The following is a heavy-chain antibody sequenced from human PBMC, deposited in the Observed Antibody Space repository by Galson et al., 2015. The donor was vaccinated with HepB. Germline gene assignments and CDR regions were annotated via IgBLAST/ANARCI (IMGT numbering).Heavy chain of an antibody. D-gene: IGHD5-12*01. CDR3: AKAASPVATIGYFDY. CDR2: ISWDGGST. J-gene: IGHJ4*02. Sequence: RLSCAASGFTFDDYTMHWVRQAPGKGLEWVSLISWDGGSTYYADSVKGRFTISRDNSKNSLYLQMNSLRTEDTALYYCAKAASPVATIGYFDYWGQGTLVTVSS. V-gene: IGHV3-43*01. CDR1: GFTFDDYT.